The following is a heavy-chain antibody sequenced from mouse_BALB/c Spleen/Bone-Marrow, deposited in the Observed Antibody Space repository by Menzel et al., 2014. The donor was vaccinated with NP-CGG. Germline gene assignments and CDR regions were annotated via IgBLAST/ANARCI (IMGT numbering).Heavy chain of an antibody. Sequence: EVKLMESGGGLVQPGGSLRLSCATSGFTFTDYYMNWVRQPPGKALEWLGSIRNKANGYTTEYSASVKGRFTISRDNSQSILYLQMNTLRAEDSASYYCARDKGGILFDYWGQGTTLTVSS. CDR3: ARDKGGILFDY. CDR1: GFTFTDYY. V-gene: IGHV7-3*02. J-gene: IGHJ2*01. CDR2: IRNKANGYTT. D-gene: IGHD1-1*02.